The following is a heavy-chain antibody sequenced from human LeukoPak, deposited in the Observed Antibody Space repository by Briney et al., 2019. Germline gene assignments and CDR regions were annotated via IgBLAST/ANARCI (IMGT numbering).Heavy chain of an antibody. CDR2: IYTSGST. D-gene: IGHD3-10*01. V-gene: IGHV4-4*07. CDR1: GGSISSYY. Sequence: SETLSLTCTVSGGSISSYYWSWIRQPAGKGLEWIGRIYTSGSTNYNPSLKSRVTISVDTSKNQFSLKLSSVTAADTAVYYCARENGSGSYYMGPVAFDIWGQGTMVTVSS. CDR3: ARENGSGSYYMGPVAFDI. J-gene: IGHJ3*02.